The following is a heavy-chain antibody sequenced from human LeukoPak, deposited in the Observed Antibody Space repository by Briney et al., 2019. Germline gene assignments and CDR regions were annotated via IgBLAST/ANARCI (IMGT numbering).Heavy chain of an antibody. CDR2: IIPIFGTA. CDR1: GGTFSSYA. D-gene: IGHD1-26*01. V-gene: IGHV1-69*13. CDR3: ARSHTFNEKWELPPEDYYYYYMDV. Sequence: SVKVSCKASGGTFSSYAISWVRQAPGQGLEWMGGIIPIFGTANYAQKFQGRVTITADESTSTAYMELSSLRSEDTAAYYCARSHTFNEKWELPPEDYYYYYMDVWGKGTTVTVSS. J-gene: IGHJ6*03.